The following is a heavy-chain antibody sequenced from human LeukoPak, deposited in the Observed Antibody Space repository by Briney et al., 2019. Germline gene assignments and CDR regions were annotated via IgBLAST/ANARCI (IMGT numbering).Heavy chain of an antibody. Sequence: GGSLRLSCAASGFTFSDYYMSWIRQAPGKGLEWVSYISSSGSTIYYADSVKGRFTISRDNAKNSLYLQMNGLRAEDTAVYYCASAPARFYYDSSGSDFRGQGTLVTVSS. V-gene: IGHV3-11*01. CDR2: ISSSGSTI. J-gene: IGHJ4*02. CDR1: GFTFSDYY. CDR3: ASAPARFYYDSSGSDF. D-gene: IGHD3-22*01.